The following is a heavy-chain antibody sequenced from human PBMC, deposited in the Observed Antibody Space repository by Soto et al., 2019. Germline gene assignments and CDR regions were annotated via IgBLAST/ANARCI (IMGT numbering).Heavy chain of an antibody. Sequence: ASVKVSCKASGYTFTGYYMHWVRQAPGQGLEWMGWINPNSGGTNYAQKFQDWVTMTRDTSISTAYMELSRLRSDDTAVYYCARGGYDYYYYYGMDVWGQGTTVTVSS. CDR3: ARGGYDYYYYYGMDV. J-gene: IGHJ6*02. CDR1: GYTFTGYY. CDR2: INPNSGGT. V-gene: IGHV1-2*04. D-gene: IGHD5-12*01.